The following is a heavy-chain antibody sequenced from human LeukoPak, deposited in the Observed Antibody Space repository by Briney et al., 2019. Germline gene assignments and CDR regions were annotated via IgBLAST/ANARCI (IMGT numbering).Heavy chain of an antibody. D-gene: IGHD6-25*01. V-gene: IGHV1-18*01. CDR2: ISTHNGQP. J-gene: IGHJ4*02. Sequence: ASVKVSCKASGYPFTSYPFSWVRQAPGQGLEWIGHISTHNGQPDYAQRFRDRVTLTTDTSTNTAFMELRSLTSDDTAIYYCARVHVGGSGGDYWGQGTLVTVSS. CDR3: ARVHVGGSGGDY. CDR1: GYPFTSYP.